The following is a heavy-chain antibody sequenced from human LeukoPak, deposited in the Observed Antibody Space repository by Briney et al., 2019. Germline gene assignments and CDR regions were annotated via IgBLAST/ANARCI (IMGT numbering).Heavy chain of an antibody. J-gene: IGHJ4*02. CDR2: INHSGST. CDR1: GGSFSGYY. Sequence: SETLSLTCAVYGGSFSGYYWSWIRQPPGKGLEWIGEINHSGSTNYNPSLKSRVTISVDTSKNQFSLKLSSVTAADTAVYYCAREGIVGATTPTLFDYWGQGTLVTVSS. CDR3: AREGIVGATTPTLFDY. D-gene: IGHD1-26*01. V-gene: IGHV4-34*01.